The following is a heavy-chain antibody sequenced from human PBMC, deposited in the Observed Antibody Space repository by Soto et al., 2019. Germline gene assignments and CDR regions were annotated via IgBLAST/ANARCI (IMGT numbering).Heavy chain of an antibody. V-gene: IGHV4-4*07. J-gene: IGHJ4*02. CDR1: GGSISSHY. CDR3: AKELKPYNSGWYFALS. CDR2: IYLSGNT. Sequence: PSETLSLTXTVSGGSISSHYWSWIRQPAGKGLEWIGRIYLSGNTKINPSLKNRVTMSVDASKNQFSLNLKSVTAADTAVYYCAKELKPYNSGWYFALSGGQGTLVTVSS. D-gene: IGHD6-19*01.